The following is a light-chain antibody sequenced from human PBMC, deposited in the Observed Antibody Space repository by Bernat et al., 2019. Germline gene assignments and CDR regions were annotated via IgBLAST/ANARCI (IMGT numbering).Light chain of an antibody. J-gene: IGLJ2*01. V-gene: IGLV2-14*03. Sequence: QSALTQPASVSGSPGQSITISCTGTSSDVGGYDYVSWYQQHPGKAPKLMIYDVSNRPSGVSNRFSGSKSGNTASLTISGLQAEDKADYFCSSYTNSGTLVFGGGTKLTVL. CDR3: SSYTNSGTLV. CDR1: SSDVGGYDY. CDR2: DVS.